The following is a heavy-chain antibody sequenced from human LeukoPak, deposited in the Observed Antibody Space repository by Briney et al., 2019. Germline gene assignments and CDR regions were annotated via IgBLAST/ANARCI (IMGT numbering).Heavy chain of an antibody. V-gene: IGHV4-30-4*01. D-gene: IGHD5-12*01. CDR3: ARAKGVATIPKRFDP. Sequence: EPSETLSLTCTVSGGSISSGDYYWSWIRQPPGKGLEWIGYIYYSGSTYYNPSLKSRVTISVDTSKNQFSLKLSSVTAADTAVYYCARAKGVATIPKRFDPWGQGTLVTVSS. CDR2: IYYSGST. J-gene: IGHJ5*02. CDR1: GGSISSGDYY.